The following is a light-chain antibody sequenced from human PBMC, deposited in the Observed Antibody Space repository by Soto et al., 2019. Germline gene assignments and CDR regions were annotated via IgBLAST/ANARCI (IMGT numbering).Light chain of an antibody. V-gene: IGKV1-33*01. CDR3: HQFDNLPYT. Sequence: DIQMTQSPSSLSASVGDRVTITCQASQDISRSLNWYQQKPGKAPKLLIFDVSKLQTGVPSRFSGRGSGTDFPFTISSLQPEDIATYYCHQFDNLPYTFGQGTKLDIK. CDR1: QDISRS. CDR2: DVS. J-gene: IGKJ2*01.